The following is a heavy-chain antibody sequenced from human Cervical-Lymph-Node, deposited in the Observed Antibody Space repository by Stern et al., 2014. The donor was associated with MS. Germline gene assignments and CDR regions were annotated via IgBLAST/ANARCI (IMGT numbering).Heavy chain of an antibody. CDR2: ISNDGTNK. CDR1: GFTFSTYG. Sequence: VQLEESGGGVVQPGRSLRRSCAGSGFTFSTYGMHWVRQAPGTGLELVALISNDGTNKYYVDSVKGRFTISRDNAKNTMYVQMNSLRDEDTAVYYCAKDRGSGWSLDYWGQGTLVTVSS. D-gene: IGHD6-19*01. CDR3: AKDRGSGWSLDY. J-gene: IGHJ4*02. V-gene: IGHV3-30*18.